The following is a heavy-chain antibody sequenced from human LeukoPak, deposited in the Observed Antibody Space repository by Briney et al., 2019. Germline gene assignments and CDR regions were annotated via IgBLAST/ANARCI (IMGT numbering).Heavy chain of an antibody. CDR3: AKDRSGGSCYDY. CDR1: GFTFSSYG. V-gene: IGHV3-30*18. D-gene: IGHD2-15*01. J-gene: IGHJ4*02. Sequence: GGSLRLSCAASGFTFSSYGMHWVRQAPGKGLEWVAVISYDGSNKYYADSVKGRFTISRDNSKNTLYLQMNSLRAEDTAVYHCAKDRSGGSCYDYWGQGTLVTVSS. CDR2: ISYDGSNK.